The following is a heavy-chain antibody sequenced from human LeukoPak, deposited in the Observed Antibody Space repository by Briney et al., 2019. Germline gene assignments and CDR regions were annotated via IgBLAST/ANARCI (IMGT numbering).Heavy chain of an antibody. J-gene: IGHJ5*02. Sequence: TSVKVSCKASGYTFTTYSISWVRQAPGQGLEWMGWISVYNGKTNSAQKFQGRVTMTTDTSTSTAYVELRSLRSDDTAVYYCARYYFGSGGYDDWFGPWGQGTLVTVSS. CDR1: GYTFTTYS. CDR3: ARYYFGSGGYDDWFGP. CDR2: ISVYNGKT. V-gene: IGHV1-18*01. D-gene: IGHD3-10*01.